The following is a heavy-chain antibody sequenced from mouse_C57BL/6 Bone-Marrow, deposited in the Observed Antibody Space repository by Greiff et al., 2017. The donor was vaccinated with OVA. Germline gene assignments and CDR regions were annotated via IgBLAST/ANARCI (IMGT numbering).Heavy chain of an antibody. J-gene: IGHJ2*01. CDR2: ISDGGSYT. CDR3: ARDSGTLYYGNYVFDY. CDR1: GFTFSSYA. V-gene: IGHV5-4*01. D-gene: IGHD2-1*01. Sequence: EVHLVESGGGLVKPGGSLKLSCAASGFTFSSYAMSWVRQTPEKRLEWVATISDGGSYTYYPDNVKGRFTLSRDNAKNNLYLQMSHLTSEDTAMYYCARDSGTLYYGNYVFDYWGQGTTLTVSS.